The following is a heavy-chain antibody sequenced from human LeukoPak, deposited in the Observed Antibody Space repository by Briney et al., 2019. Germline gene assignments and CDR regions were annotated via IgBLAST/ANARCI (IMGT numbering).Heavy chain of an antibody. CDR2: ISAYNGNT. CDR1: GYTFTSYG. V-gene: IGHV1-18*01. Sequence: ASVKVSCKASGYTFTSYGISWVRQAPGQGLEWMGWISAYNGNTNYAQKLQGRVTMTTDTSTSTAYMELRSLRSDDTAVYYCARDNPAIFGVAYYFDYWGQGTLVTVSS. D-gene: IGHD3-3*01. J-gene: IGHJ4*02. CDR3: ARDNPAIFGVAYYFDY.